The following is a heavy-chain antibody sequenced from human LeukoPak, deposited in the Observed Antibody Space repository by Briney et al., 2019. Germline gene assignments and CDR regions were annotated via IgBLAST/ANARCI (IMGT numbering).Heavy chain of an antibody. Sequence: GGSLRLSCAASGFTFSSYSMNWVRQAPGKGLEWDSYISSSSSTIYYADSVKGRFTISRDNAKNSLYLQMNSLRAEDTAVYYCARGGFLEYYYGSGSYYYYYYMDVWGKGTTVTVSS. J-gene: IGHJ6*03. CDR3: ARGGFLEYYYGSGSYYYYYYMDV. CDR2: ISSSSSTI. D-gene: IGHD3-10*01. V-gene: IGHV3-48*01. CDR1: GFTFSSYS.